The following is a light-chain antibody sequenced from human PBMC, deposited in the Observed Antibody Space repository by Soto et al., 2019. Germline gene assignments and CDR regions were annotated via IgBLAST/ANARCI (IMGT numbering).Light chain of an antibody. Sequence: DIQMTQSPSTLSASVGDRVTITCRASQSISSWLAWYQQKPGKAPKLLIYDASSLESGVPSRFSGSGSDTEFTLTINNLPHDDFATYHRQQNNRYSHTFGGGTKVEIK. CDR2: DAS. J-gene: IGKJ4*01. CDR3: QQNNRYSHT. V-gene: IGKV1-5*01. CDR1: QSISSW.